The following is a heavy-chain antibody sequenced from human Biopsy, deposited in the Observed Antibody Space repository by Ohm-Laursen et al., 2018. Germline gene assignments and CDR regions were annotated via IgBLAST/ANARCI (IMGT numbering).Heavy chain of an antibody. J-gene: IGHJ6*02. V-gene: IGHV3-21*01. CDR3: ARESALKWYRPLSYFNGMDV. CDR2: ISSRSSDI. D-gene: IGHD2-8*01. CDR1: GFIFSTYT. Sequence: SLRLSCSASGFIFSTYTMNWVRQAPGEGLEWVSSISSRSSDIYYADSVKGRFTISRDNAKNSLFLHMNSLRAEDTAVYYCARESALKWYRPLSYFNGMDVWGQGTTVTVSS.